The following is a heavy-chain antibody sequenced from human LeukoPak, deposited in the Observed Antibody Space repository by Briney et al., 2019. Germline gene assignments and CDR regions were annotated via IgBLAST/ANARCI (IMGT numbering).Heavy chain of an antibody. D-gene: IGHD6-19*01. V-gene: IGHV3-23*01. CDR3: AKKIKAAHYSSGCFDY. J-gene: IGHJ4*02. CDR1: GFTFSSYA. CDR2: ISGTGSSA. Sequence: GGSLRLSCAASGFTFSSYAMSWVRQAPGKGLEWVSGISGTGSSAYYADSVKGRLTISRDNSKNTLYLQMHSLRADDTAVYYCAKKIKAAHYSSGCFDYWGQGALVTVSS.